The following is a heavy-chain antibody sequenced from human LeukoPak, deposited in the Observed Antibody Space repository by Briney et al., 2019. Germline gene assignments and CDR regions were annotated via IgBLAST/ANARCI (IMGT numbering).Heavy chain of an antibody. Sequence: PSETLSLTCTVSGGSISRYYWSWIRRPPGKGLEWIGYIDDSGNTNYNPSLKSRVTMSVDTSKNQFSLKLSSVTAADTAVYYCARDIVGVTRAFGYWGQGTLATVSS. CDR1: GGSISRYY. J-gene: IGHJ4*02. V-gene: IGHV4-59*01. D-gene: IGHD1-26*01. CDR3: ARDIVGVTRAFGY. CDR2: IDDSGNT.